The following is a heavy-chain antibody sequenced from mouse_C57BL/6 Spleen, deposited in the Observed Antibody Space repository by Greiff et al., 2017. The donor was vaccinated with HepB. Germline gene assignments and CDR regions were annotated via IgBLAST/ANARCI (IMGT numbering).Heavy chain of an antibody. Sequence: EVQLQQSGPELVKPGASVKIPCKASGYTFTDYNMDWVKQSHGKSLEWIGDINPNNGGTIYNQKFKGKATLTVDKYSSKASMELRSLTSEDTAVYYCARPFYGNYDYYAMDYWGQGTSVTVSS. CDR1: GYTFTDYN. D-gene: IGHD2-10*01. CDR2: INPNNGGT. V-gene: IGHV1-18*01. J-gene: IGHJ4*01. CDR3: ARPFYGNYDYYAMDY.